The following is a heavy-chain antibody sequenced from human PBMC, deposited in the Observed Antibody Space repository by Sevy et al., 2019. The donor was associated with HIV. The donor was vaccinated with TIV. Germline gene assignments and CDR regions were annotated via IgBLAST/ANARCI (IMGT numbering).Heavy chain of an antibody. J-gene: IGHJ4*02. Sequence: SGPTLVKPTQTLTLTCTFSGFSLSTSGVGVGWIRQPPGKALEWLALIYWDDDTRYSPSLKSRLHITKDTSTNQVVLTMTNMDPVDTATCFCAHRRMVRGVITAPFDYWGQGTLFTVSS. CDR3: AHRRMVRGVITAPFDY. V-gene: IGHV2-5*02. CDR1: GFSLSTSGVG. CDR2: IYWDDDT. D-gene: IGHD3-10*01.